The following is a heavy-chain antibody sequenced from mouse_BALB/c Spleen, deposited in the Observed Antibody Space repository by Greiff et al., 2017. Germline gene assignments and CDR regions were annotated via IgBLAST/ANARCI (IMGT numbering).Heavy chain of an antibody. CDR3: ARGFYYYGSSPMDY. J-gene: IGHJ4*01. V-gene: IGHV14-3*02. D-gene: IGHD1-1*01. Sequence: VQLQQSGAELVKPGASVKLSCTASGFNIKDTYMHWVKQRPEQGLEWIGRIDPANGNTKYDPKFQGKATITADTSSNTAYLQLSSLTSEDTAVYYCARGFYYYGSSPMDYWGQGTSVTVSS. CDR2: IDPANGNT. CDR1: GFNIKDTY.